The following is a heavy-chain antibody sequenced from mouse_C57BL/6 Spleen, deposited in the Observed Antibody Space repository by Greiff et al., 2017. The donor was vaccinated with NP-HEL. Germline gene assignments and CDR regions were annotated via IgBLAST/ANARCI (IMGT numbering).Heavy chain of an antibody. CDR2: IHPNSGST. V-gene: IGHV1-64*01. J-gene: IGHJ4*01. D-gene: IGHD1-1*01. Sequence: QVQLQQPGAELVKPGASVKLSCKASGYTFTSYWMHWVKQRPGQGLEWIGMIHPNSGSTNYNEKFKSKATLTVDKSSSTAYMQLSSLTSEDSAVYDCARKDYYGSSDAMDYWGQGTSVTVSA. CDR3: ARKDYYGSSDAMDY. CDR1: GYTFTSYW.